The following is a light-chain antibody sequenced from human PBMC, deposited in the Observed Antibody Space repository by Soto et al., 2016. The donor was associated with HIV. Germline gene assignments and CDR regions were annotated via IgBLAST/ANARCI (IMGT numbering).Light chain of an antibody. Sequence: SYELTQPPSVSVSPGQTASITCSGDKLGNKYACWYQQKPGQSPVLVIFQDTKRPSGIPERFSGSNSGNTATLTISETQAMDEADYYXQAWDSSTARVVFGGGTKLTVL. CDR1: KLGNKY. CDR2: QDT. J-gene: IGLJ2*01. V-gene: IGLV3-1*01. CDR3: QAWDSSTARVV.